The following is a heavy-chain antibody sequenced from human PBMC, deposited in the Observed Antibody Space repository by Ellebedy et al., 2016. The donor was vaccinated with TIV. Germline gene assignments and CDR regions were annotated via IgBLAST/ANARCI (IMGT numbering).Heavy chain of an antibody. J-gene: IGHJ4*02. Sequence: GESLKISCAASGFTFSIYSMNWVRQAPGKGLEWVSAISRSSDYIYYADSVKGRFTISRDNAKNSLYLQMNSLRAEDTAVYYCARGALVGATMPFDFWGQGTLVTVSS. CDR2: ISRSSDYI. D-gene: IGHD1-26*01. CDR3: ARGALVGATMPFDF. CDR1: GFTFSIYS. V-gene: IGHV3-21*01.